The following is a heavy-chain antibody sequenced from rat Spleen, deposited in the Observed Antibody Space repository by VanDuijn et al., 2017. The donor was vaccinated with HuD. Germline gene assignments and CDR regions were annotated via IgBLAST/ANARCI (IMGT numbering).Heavy chain of an antibody. D-gene: IGHD1-11*01. J-gene: IGHJ4*01. CDR3: ATGYSDLYVMDA. V-gene: IGHV5-19*01. CDR2: ISPSGGST. CDR1: GFTFSNYG. Sequence: EVQLVESGGGLVQPGRSLKLSCAASGFTFSNYGMHWIRQAPTKGLEWVASISPSGGSTYYRDSVKGRFTISRDNAKSTLYLQMDSLRSEDTATYYCATGYSDLYVMDAWGQGASVTVSS.